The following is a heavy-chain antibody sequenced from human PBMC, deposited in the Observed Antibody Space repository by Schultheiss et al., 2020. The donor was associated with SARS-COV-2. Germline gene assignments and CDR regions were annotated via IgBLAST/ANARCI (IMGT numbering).Heavy chain of an antibody. D-gene: IGHD4-17*01. CDR1: GFTFSSFG. Sequence: GESLKISCAASGFTFSSFGMSWVRQAPGKGLEWVSGISGRGASTYYADSVKGRFTISRDNSKNTLYLQMNSLRAEDTAVYYCAKAEGLRFAFDIWGQGTMVTVSS. CDR2: ISGRGAST. CDR3: AKAEGLRFAFDI. V-gene: IGHV3-23*01. J-gene: IGHJ3*02.